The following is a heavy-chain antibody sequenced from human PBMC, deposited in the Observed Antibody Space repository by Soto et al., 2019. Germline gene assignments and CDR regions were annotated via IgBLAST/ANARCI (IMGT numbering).Heavy chain of an antibody. J-gene: IGHJ4*02. CDR3: AREGSSGWFY. CDR1: GGSLSSYY. D-gene: IGHD6-19*01. Sequence: SETLSLTCTVSGGSLSSYYWRWIRQPPGKGLEWIGYIYYSGSTNYNPSLKSRVTISVDTSKNQFSLKLSSVTAADTAVYYCAREGSSGWFYWGQGTLVTVSS. V-gene: IGHV4-59*01. CDR2: IYYSGST.